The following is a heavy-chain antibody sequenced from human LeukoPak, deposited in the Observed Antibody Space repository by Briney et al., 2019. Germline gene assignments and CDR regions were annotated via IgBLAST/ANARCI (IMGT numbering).Heavy chain of an antibody. D-gene: IGHD3-22*01. V-gene: IGHV3-11*05. CDR2: IRGSSIYT. J-gene: IGHJ4*02. CDR3: VRDISGYYFDY. CDR1: GFTFSDYH. Sequence: GGSLRLSCAASGFTFSDYHMTWIRPAPGKGLEWVSYIRGSSIYTRYADSAKDRFTISIDNAKNSLYLQMNSLRDEDTALYYCVRDISGYYFDYWGQGTLVTVSS.